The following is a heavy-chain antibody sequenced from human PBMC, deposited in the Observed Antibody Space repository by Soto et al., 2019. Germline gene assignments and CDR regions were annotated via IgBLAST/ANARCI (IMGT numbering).Heavy chain of an antibody. CDR3: AKDLRHCTGSYSDVLDY. Sequence: GGSLRLSCAASGFIFSSYAMSWVRQAPGKGLEWVSTISGSGGSTYYADSVKGRFAISRDNSKKTLYLQMNSLRAEDTAVYYCAKDLRHCTGSYSDVLDYWGQGTLVTVSA. D-gene: IGHD1-26*01. CDR1: GFIFSSYA. V-gene: IGHV3-23*01. CDR2: ISGSGGST. J-gene: IGHJ4*02.